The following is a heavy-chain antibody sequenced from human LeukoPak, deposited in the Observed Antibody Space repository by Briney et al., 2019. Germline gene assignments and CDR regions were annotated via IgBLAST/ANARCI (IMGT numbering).Heavy chain of an antibody. CDR3: ARTIWYYDSSGYGFDY. J-gene: IGHJ4*02. Sequence: GGSLRLSCAASGFTFSSYGMHWVRQAPGKGLEWVAVIWYDGSNKYYADSVKGRFTISRDNSKNTLYLQMNSLRAEDTAVYYCARTIWYYDSSGYGFDYWGQGTLDTVSS. D-gene: IGHD3-22*01. V-gene: IGHV3-33*01. CDR2: IWYDGSNK. CDR1: GFTFSSYG.